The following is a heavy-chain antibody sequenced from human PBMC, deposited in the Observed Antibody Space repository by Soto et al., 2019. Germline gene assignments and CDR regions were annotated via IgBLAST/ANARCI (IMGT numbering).Heavy chain of an antibody. CDR2: ISSSGSHI. D-gene: IGHD6-13*01. J-gene: IGHJ4*02. CDR3: VRCSEMSCIATSAMTY. CDR1: GFTFSSYS. Sequence: DVQLVESGGGLVKPGGSLRLSCAASGFTFSSYSMNWVRQAPGKGLEWVSSISSSGSHIYYADSVKGRFTISRDNAENSLYLQMNSLRAEDTAVYYCVRCSEMSCIATSAMTYWGQGTLVTVSS. V-gene: IGHV3-21*02.